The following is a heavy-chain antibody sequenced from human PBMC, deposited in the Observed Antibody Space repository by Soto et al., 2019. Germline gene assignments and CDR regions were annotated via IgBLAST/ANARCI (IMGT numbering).Heavy chain of an antibody. Sequence: QVQLQESGPGLVKPSQTLSLTCTVSGGSISSGGYYWSWIRQHPGKGLEWIGYIYYSGSTYYNPSHKSRDTISVDMSKNQFSLPPRSVTAADTAVYYCARERLVSVATSYYYCMEVWGKGTTVTVSS. CDR1: GGSISSGGYY. J-gene: IGHJ6*03. CDR3: ARERLVSVATSYYYCMEV. D-gene: IGHD5-12*01. CDR2: IYYSGST. V-gene: IGHV4-31*03.